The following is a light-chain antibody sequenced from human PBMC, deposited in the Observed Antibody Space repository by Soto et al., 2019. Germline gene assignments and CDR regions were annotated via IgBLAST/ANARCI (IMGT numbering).Light chain of an antibody. CDR3: QQSYTTPFA. CDR2: DAS. J-gene: IGKJ4*01. CDR1: QSISSY. V-gene: IGKV1-39*01. Sequence: DIQMTQSPSSLSASVGDRVTITCRASQSISSYLNWYQQKEGKAPKALIYDASSLQSGVPSRFSGSGSGTDFTLTISSLQPEDFATYYCQQSYTTPFAFGGGTKVEIK.